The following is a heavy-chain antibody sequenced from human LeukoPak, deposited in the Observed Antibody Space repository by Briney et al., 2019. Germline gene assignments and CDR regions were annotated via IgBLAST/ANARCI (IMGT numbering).Heavy chain of an antibody. D-gene: IGHD5-12*01. Sequence: PGESLKLSCRGSGYRFTDYWIAWVRQMPGKGLEGMGIVYPSNSETRYSPSFQGQVTISADKSTSTGFLQWSSLKASDTAMYFCARHRYSGSDTQGFDYWGQGTLVTVSS. V-gene: IGHV5-51*01. CDR3: ARHRYSGSDTQGFDY. CDR2: VYPSNSET. J-gene: IGHJ4*02. CDR1: GYRFTDYW.